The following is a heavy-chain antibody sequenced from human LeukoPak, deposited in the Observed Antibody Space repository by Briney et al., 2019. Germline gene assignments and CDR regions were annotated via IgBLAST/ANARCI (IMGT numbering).Heavy chain of an antibody. CDR1: GYTFTGYY. D-gene: IGHD3-3*01. Sequence: ASVKVSCKASGYTFTGYYMHWVRQAPGQGLEWMGWINPNSGGTNYAQKFQGRVTMTRDTSISTAYMELSRLRSDDTAVYYCARVNYDFWSGYRYYYYMDVWGKGTTVTVSS. V-gene: IGHV1-2*02. CDR2: INPNSGGT. CDR3: ARVNYDFWSGYRYYYYMDV. J-gene: IGHJ6*03.